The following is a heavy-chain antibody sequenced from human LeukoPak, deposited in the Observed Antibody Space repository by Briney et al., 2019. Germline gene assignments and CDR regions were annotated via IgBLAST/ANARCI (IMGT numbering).Heavy chain of an antibody. CDR1: GFTFDDYA. J-gene: IGHJ6*03. Sequence: TGGSLRLSCAASGFTFDDYAMHWVRQAPGKGREWVSLISWDGGSTYYADSVEGRFTISRENSKNFLYLKMNTLRAEAPALYCCAALGSSRLNYYYYMDVWGNGTTVTVSS. V-gene: IGHV3-43D*03. D-gene: IGHD6-6*01. CDR3: AALGSSRLNYYYYMDV. CDR2: ISWDGGST.